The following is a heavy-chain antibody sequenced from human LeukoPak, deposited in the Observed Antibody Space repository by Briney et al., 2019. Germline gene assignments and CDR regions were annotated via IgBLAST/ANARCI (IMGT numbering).Heavy chain of an antibody. CDR1: GGSISSYY. V-gene: IGHV4-59*01. J-gene: IGHJ6*02. Sequence: SETLSLTCTVSGGSISSYYWSWVRQPLGKGLEWIGYIYYSGSTNYNPSLKSRVTISVDTSKNQFSLKLSSVTAADTAVYYCARGRADYYDSSGYPDYYYYGMDVWGQGTTVTVSS. CDR3: ARGRADYYDSSGYPDYYYYGMDV. D-gene: IGHD3-22*01. CDR2: IYYSGST.